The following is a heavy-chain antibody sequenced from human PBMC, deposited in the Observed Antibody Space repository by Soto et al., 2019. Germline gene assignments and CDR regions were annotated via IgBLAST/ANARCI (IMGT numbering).Heavy chain of an antibody. CDR1: GGSISSYY. J-gene: IGHJ6*02. Sequence: QVQLQESGPGLVKPSETLSLTCTVSGGSISSYYWSWIRQPPGKGLEWIGYIYYSGSTNYNPSLKSRVTISVDTSKNQFSLKLSAVTAADTSVYYCARERIAARTNYYYYYGMDVWGQGTTVTVSS. D-gene: IGHD6-6*01. CDR2: IYYSGST. V-gene: IGHV4-59*01. CDR3: ARERIAARTNYYYYYGMDV.